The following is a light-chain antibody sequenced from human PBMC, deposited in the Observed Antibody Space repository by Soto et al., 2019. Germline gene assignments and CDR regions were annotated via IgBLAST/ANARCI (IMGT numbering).Light chain of an antibody. CDR3: QTWGTGIGV. J-gene: IGLJ1*01. Sequence: QLVLTQSPSASASLGASVKLTCTLSSGHSSYAIAWHQQQPEKGPRYLMKLNSDGSHSKGDGIPDRFSGSSSGAERYLTISSLQSEDEDDYYCQTWGTGIGVFGTGTKVTVL. CDR1: SGHSSYA. CDR2: LNSDGSH. V-gene: IGLV4-69*01.